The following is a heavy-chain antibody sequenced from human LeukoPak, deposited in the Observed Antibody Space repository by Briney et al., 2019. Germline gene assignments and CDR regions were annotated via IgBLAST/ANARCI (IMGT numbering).Heavy chain of an antibody. CDR2: ISGSGGST. CDR1: GFTFSSYA. D-gene: IGHD6-19*01. V-gene: IGHV3-23*01. Sequence: GGSLRLSCAASGFTFSSYAMSWVRQAPGKGLEWVSAISGSGGSTYYADSVKGRFTTSRDNSKNTLSLQMNSLRAEDTAIYYCARSYSSDWYYFDFWGQGTLVTVSS. J-gene: IGHJ4*02. CDR3: ARSYSSDWYYFDF.